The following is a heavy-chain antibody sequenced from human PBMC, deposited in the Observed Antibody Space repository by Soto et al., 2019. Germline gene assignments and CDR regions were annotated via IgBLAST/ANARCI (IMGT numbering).Heavy chain of an antibody. CDR3: ARHRGITEGMDV. D-gene: IGHD3-10*01. Sequence: PGESLKISCKGSGYSFTSYWISWVRQMPGKGLEWMGRIDPSDSYTNYSPSFQGHVTISADKSISTAYLQWSSLKASDTAMHYSARHRGITEGMDVCGQVTTVTASS. CDR1: GYSFTSYW. CDR2: IDPSDSYT. V-gene: IGHV5-10-1*01. J-gene: IGHJ6*02.